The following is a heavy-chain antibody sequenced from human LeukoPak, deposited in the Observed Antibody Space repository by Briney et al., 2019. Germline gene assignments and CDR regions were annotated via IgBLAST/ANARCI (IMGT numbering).Heavy chain of an antibody. CDR2: IQRKVDGETT. V-gene: IGHV3-15*01. CDR3: ARASYYGSGSYYKPDSWYYYYMDV. J-gene: IGHJ6*03. Sequence: GGSLRLSCAASGFTFSDAWMNWVRQTPGKGLGWVGHIQRKVDGETTAYAAPVKGRFTISRDNSKNTLYLQMNSLRAEDTAVYYCARASYYGSGSYYKPDSWYYYYMDVWGKGTTVTVSS. CDR1: GFTFSDAW. D-gene: IGHD3-10*01.